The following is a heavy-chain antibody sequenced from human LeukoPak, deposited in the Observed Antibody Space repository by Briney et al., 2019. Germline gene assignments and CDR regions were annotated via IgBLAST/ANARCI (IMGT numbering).Heavy chain of an antibody. CDR1: GGSISSYY. CDR3: ARGDGGSYGFDY. Sequence: SETLSLTCTVSGGSISSYYWSWIRQPPGKGLEWIGYIYYSGSTSYNPSLKSRVTISVDTSKNQFSLKLSSVTAADMAVYYCARGDGGSYGFDYWGQGTLVTVSS. CDR2: IYYSGST. D-gene: IGHD1-26*01. J-gene: IGHJ4*02. V-gene: IGHV4-59*01.